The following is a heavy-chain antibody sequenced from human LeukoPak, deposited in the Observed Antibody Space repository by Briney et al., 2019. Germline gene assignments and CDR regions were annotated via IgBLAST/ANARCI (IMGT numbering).Heavy chain of an antibody. CDR3: ARHYSSSRGWFDP. J-gene: IGHJ5*02. Sequence: SETLSLTCTVSGGSISTYYWSWIRQPPGKGLEWIGYIYFFGSTNYNPSLKSRVAISVDTSKNQFSLKLTSVTAADTAVYYCARHYSSSRGWFDPWGQGTLVTVSS. D-gene: IGHD6-13*01. V-gene: IGHV4-59*01. CDR1: GGSISTYY. CDR2: IYFFGST.